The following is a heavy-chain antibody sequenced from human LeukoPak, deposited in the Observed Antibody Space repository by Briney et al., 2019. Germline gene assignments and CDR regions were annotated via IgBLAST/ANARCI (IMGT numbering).Heavy chain of an antibody. CDR3: ARDCSSTRCFRGGFDP. CDR1: GFTFSSYW. Sequence: GGSLRLSCAASGFTFSSYWMTWVRQAPGKGLEWVANTNQDGSERYYMDSVKGRFTVSRDDAKNSLYLQMNSLSVEDTAVYYCARDCSSTRCFRGGFDPWGQGTLVIVSS. CDR2: TNQDGSER. J-gene: IGHJ5*02. D-gene: IGHD2-2*01. V-gene: IGHV3-7*01.